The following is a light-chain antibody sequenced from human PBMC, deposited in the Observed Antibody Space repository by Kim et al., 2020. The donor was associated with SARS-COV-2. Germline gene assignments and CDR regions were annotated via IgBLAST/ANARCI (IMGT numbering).Light chain of an antibody. J-gene: IGLJ2*01. Sequence: QSALTQPASVSGSPGQSITISCTGTNSDINTYNYVSWYQQHPDKAPKLLIYDVGNRPSGVSSRFSGSKSGNTASLTISGLQAEDEAYYFCNSYRNNDTFEDIIFGGGTKVTVL. V-gene: IGLV2-14*03. CDR1: NSDINTYNY. CDR2: DVG. CDR3: NSYRNNDTFEDII.